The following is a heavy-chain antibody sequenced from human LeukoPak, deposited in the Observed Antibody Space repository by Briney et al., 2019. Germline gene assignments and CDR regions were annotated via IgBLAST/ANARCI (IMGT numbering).Heavy chain of an antibody. CDR3: ARDHSSGWAADFDY. V-gene: IGHV3-21*01. D-gene: IGHD6-19*01. J-gene: IGHJ4*02. Sequence: GGSLRLSCAASGFTFSSYSRNWVRQAPGKGLEWVSSISSSSSYIYYADSVKGRFTISRDNAKNSLYLQMNSLRAEDTAVYYCARDHSSGWAADFDYWGQGTLVTVSS. CDR2: ISSSSSYI. CDR1: GFTFSSYS.